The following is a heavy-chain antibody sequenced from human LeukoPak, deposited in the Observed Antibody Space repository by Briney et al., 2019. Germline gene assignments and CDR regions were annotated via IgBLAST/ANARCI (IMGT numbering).Heavy chain of an antibody. Sequence: SETLSLTCTVSGGSISSYYWGWIRQPPGRGLEWIGSIYYSGSTYYNPSLKSRVTISVDTSKNQFSLKLSSVTAADTAVYYCARLIIAAAGPYYFDYWGQGTLVTVSS. J-gene: IGHJ4*02. CDR2: IYYSGST. CDR3: ARLIIAAAGPYYFDY. CDR1: GGSISSYY. D-gene: IGHD6-13*01. V-gene: IGHV4-39*01.